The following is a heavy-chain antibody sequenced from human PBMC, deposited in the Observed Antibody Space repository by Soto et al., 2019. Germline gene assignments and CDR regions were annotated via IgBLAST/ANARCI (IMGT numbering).Heavy chain of an antibody. D-gene: IGHD3-22*01. V-gene: IGHV1-18*01. CDR1: GYTFTSYG. Sequence: QVQLVQSGAEVKKPGASVKVSCKASGYTFTSYGISWVRQAPGQGLEWMGWISAYNGNTNYAQKLQGRVTMTTGTPTSTAYMELRSLRSDATSVYYCARETAAVTTAVDYWGQGTLVTVSS. CDR2: ISAYNGNT. CDR3: ARETAAVTTAVDY. J-gene: IGHJ4*02.